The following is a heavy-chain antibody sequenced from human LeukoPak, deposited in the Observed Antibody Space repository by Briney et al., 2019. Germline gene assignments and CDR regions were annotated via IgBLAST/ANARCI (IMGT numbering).Heavy chain of an antibody. D-gene: IGHD3-16*01. Sequence: GGSLRLSCATSGFTFNTYGMHWVRQAPGKGLEWVSFIRYDESNKYYADSVKGRFTISKDKSKNTLYLQMNSLRAEDTAVYYCANIPYADEWGDYWGQGTLVTVSS. CDR1: GFTFNTYG. CDR3: ANIPYADEWGDY. CDR2: IRYDESNK. V-gene: IGHV3-30*02. J-gene: IGHJ4*02.